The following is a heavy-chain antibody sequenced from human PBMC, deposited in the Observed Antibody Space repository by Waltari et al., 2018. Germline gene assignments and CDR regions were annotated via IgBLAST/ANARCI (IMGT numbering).Heavy chain of an antibody. D-gene: IGHD3-10*01. V-gene: IGHV1-3*01. CDR3: ARSITMVQGVNAFDY. CDR1: GSPLTGYA. J-gene: IGHJ4*02. CDR2: INAGNGNT. Sequence: QVQLGRPGAGGKKPGASGKVSGKASGSPLTGYARHWVRKAPGQRLEWMGWINAGNGNTKYSQKFQGRVTITRDTSASTAYMELSSLRSEDTAVYYCARSITMVQGVNAFDYWGQGTLVTVSS.